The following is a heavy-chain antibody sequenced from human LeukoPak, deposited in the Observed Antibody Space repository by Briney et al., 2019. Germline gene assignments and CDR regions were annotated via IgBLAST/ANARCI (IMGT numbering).Heavy chain of an antibody. Sequence: QPGGSLRPSCVASGFTFSNYWMHWVRQAPGKGLVGVSRINSDGSTTTYADSVKGRFTISRDNAKNTLYLQMNSLRAEDTALYYCVRKLGSQDYWGQGTLVTVSS. J-gene: IGHJ4*02. CDR1: GFTFSNYW. CDR3: VRKLGSQDY. CDR2: INSDGSTT. V-gene: IGHV3-74*01. D-gene: IGHD6-13*01.